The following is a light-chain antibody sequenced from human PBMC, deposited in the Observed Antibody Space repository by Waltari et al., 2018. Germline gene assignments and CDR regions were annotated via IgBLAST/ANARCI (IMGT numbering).Light chain of an antibody. CDR3: QQYGGSPPYT. CDR2: GAS. J-gene: IGKJ2*01. V-gene: IGKV3-20*01. Sequence: EIVLTQSPGTLSLSPGDRATLSCRASQSFSSSFLAWYQQKPGQAPRLLIYGASSRATGIPDRFSGGGSGTDFTLTISRLEPEDFAVYYCQQYGGSPPYTFGLGTKLEI. CDR1: QSFSSSF.